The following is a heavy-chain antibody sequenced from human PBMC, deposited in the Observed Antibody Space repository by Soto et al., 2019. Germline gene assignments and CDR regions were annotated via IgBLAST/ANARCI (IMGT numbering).Heavy chain of an antibody. CDR2: IKSETDGGTT. D-gene: IGHD3-16*01. CDR3: TTYDYIWVSYGYRWAY. V-gene: IGHV3-15*01. Sequence: VQLVESGGGLVKPGGSLRLACAASGFTFSHSWMSWVRQVPGKGLEWVARIKSETDGGTTDYAAPVEGRFTIPRDDSKNTLFLQMNRLKTEDTAVYYCTTYDYIWVSYGYRWAYWGQGTLVTVSS. J-gene: IGHJ4*02. CDR1: GFTFSHSW.